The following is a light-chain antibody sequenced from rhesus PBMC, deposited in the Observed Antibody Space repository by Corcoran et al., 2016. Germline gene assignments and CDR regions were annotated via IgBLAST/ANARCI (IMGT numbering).Light chain of an antibody. J-gene: IGKJ2*01. Sequence: DIQMTQSPSSLSASVGDRVTITCRASQGITNDLAWYQPQPGATPKLLIYEASSLQSGIPSRFSGSGSGTDFTLTISSLQPEDFATYYCQHYYSTPYSFGQGTKVEIK. V-gene: IGKV1-25*01. CDR2: EAS. CDR1: QGITND. CDR3: QHYYSTPYS.